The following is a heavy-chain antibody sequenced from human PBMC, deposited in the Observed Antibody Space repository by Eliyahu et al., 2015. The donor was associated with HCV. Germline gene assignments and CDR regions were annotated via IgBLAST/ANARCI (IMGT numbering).Heavy chain of an antibody. V-gene: IGHV1-69*01. CDR1: GGTLSSFA. CDR3: ARVGRVLSNNWNYFHWFDP. J-gene: IGHJ5*02. D-gene: IGHD1-7*01. CDR2: VIPIFDTS. Sequence: AEVKPPGSSVKVSCKASGGTLSSFAVSWVRQAPGQGLEWVGGVIPIFDTSKYAQKFQGRVTITADESTSTVYMELNSLTSDDTAIYFCARVGRVLSNNWNYFHWFDPWGQGTLVTVSS.